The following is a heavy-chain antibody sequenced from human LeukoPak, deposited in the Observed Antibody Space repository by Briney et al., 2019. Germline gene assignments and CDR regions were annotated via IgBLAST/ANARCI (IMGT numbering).Heavy chain of an antibody. D-gene: IGHD2-8*01. CDR1: GGSISSYY. CDR3: AREIWYYDSLNHYAFDI. J-gene: IGHJ3*02. Sequence: SVTLSLTCTVAGGSISSYYWSWIRQPPGKGLEWIGYIYYSGSTNYNPSLKSRVTISLDTSKNQFSLKLSSVTAADTAVYYCAREIWYYDSLNHYAFDIWGQGTMVTVSS. V-gene: IGHV4-59*01. CDR2: IYYSGST.